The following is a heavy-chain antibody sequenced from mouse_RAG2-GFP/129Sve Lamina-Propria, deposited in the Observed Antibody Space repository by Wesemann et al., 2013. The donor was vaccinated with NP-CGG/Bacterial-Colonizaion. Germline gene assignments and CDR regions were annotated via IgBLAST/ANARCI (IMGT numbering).Heavy chain of an antibody. V-gene: IGHV8-12*01. CDR1: GFSLSTSGMG. J-gene: IGHJ3*01. CDR2: IYWDDDK. Sequence: QVTLKESGPGILQSSQTLSLTCSFSGFSLSTSGMGVSWIRQPSGKGLEWLAHIYWDDDKRYNPSLKSRLTISKDTSRNQVFLKITSVDTADTATYYCARREGLYGYDEEGFAYWGQGTLVTVSA. D-gene: IGHD2-2*01. CDR3: ARREGLYGYDEEGFAY.